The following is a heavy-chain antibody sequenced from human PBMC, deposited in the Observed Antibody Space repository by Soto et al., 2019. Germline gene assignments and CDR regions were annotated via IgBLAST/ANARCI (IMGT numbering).Heavy chain of an antibody. CDR3: AKDLLGVRGAYDY. J-gene: IGHJ4*02. Sequence: EVQLLESEGGLVQPGGSLRLSCAASGFTFSSYAMSWVRQAPGKGLEWVSAISGSGGSTYYADSVKGRFTISRDNSKNTLYLQMNSLRAEDTAVYYCAKDLLGVRGAYDYWGQGTLVTVSS. V-gene: IGHV3-23*01. D-gene: IGHD3-10*01. CDR2: ISGSGGST. CDR1: GFTFSSYA.